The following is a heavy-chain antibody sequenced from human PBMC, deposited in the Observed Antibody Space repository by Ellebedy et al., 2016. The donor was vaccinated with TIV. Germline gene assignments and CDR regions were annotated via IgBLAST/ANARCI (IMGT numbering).Heavy chain of an antibody. CDR2: IYPGDSDT. Sequence: KVSCXGSGYSFTSYWIGWVRQMPGKGLEWMGIIYPGDSDTRYSPSFQGHVTISADKSISTAYLQWSSLKASDTAMYYCARRFGYCSSTSCYDYWGQGTLVTVSS. CDR1: GYSFTSYW. J-gene: IGHJ4*02. CDR3: ARRFGYCSSTSCYDY. V-gene: IGHV5-51*01. D-gene: IGHD2-2*01.